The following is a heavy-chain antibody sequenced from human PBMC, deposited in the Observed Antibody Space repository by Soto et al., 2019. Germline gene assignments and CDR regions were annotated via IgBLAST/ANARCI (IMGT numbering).Heavy chain of an antibody. V-gene: IGHV4-4*02. Sequence: SETLSLTCLVSGDSIKTNYLWAWVRQPPGQGLEWIGEIYHSGSAIYTPSLKSRVTLSLDESKNEFSLNVDSVTAADTAVYYCARSVILTGGYYEAPDYWGQGTLVTVSS. CDR2: IYHSGSA. J-gene: IGHJ4*02. D-gene: IGHD3-9*01. CDR1: GDSIKTNYL. CDR3: ARSVILTGGYYEAPDY.